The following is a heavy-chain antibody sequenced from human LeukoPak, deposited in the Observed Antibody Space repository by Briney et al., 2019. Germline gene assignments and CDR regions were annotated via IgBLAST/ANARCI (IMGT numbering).Heavy chain of an antibody. D-gene: IGHD6-13*01. V-gene: IGHV4-59*01. Sequence: SETLSLTCTVSGGSISDYYWNWIRQPPGKGLEWIGYVHYSGSTNYNPSLRSRVTMSIVTSKNQFSLRLSSVTAADTAVYYCASYEVGSSWDQAFDIWGQGTMVTVSS. CDR2: VHYSGST. CDR1: GGSISDYY. J-gene: IGHJ3*02. CDR3: ASYEVGSSWDQAFDI.